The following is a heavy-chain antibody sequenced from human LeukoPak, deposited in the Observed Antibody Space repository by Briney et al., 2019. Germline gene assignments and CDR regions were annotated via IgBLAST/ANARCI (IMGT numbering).Heavy chain of an antibody. D-gene: IGHD3-22*01. J-gene: IGHJ4*02. Sequence: GGSLRLSCAASGFTFDDYAMHWVRQAPGKGLEWVSGISWNSGSIGYADSAKGRFTISRDNAKNSLYLQMNSLRAEDTALYYCAKGGITMIVVVFDYWGQGTLVTVSS. CDR1: GFTFDDYA. CDR2: ISWNSGSI. V-gene: IGHV3-9*01. CDR3: AKGGITMIVVVFDY.